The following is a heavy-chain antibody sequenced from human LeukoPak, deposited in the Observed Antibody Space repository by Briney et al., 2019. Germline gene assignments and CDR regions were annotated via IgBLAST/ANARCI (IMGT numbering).Heavy chain of an antibody. Sequence: SETLSLTCTVSGGSISSGGYYWSWIRQHPGKGLEWIGYLYYSGSTYYNPSLKSRVTISVDTSKNQFSLKLSSVTAADTAVYYCARSYGSGSSYGMDVWGKGTTVTVSS. V-gene: IGHV4-31*03. CDR2: LYYSGST. D-gene: IGHD3-10*01. CDR3: ARSYGSGSSYGMDV. J-gene: IGHJ6*04. CDR1: GGSISSGGYY.